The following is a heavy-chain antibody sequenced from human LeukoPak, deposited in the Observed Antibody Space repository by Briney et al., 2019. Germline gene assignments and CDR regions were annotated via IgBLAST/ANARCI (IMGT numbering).Heavy chain of an antibody. Sequence: SVKVSCKTSGGTFSSSAITWVRQAPGQGLEWMGSIIPALNITSYAQKFQGRVTITADTSTSTAYMELSSLRSEETAVYYCARDQGLTAPPPYGLDVWGQGTTVTVSS. J-gene: IGHJ6*02. CDR3: ARDQGLTAPPPYGLDV. D-gene: IGHD5-18*01. CDR2: IIPALNIT. CDR1: GGTFSSSA. V-gene: IGHV1-69*04.